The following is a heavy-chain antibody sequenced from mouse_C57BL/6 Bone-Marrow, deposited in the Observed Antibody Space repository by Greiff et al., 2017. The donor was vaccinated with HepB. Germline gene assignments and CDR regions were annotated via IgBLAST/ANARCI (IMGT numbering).Heavy chain of an antibody. Sequence: VQLQQSGAELVKPGASVKLSCKASGYTFTEYTIHWVKQRSGQGLEWIGWFYPGSGSIKYNEKFKDKATLTADKSSSTVYMELSRLTSEDSAVYFCARHEAKYYYGSRYWYFDVWGTGTTVTVSS. D-gene: IGHD1-1*01. J-gene: IGHJ1*03. CDR3: ARHEAKYYYGSRYWYFDV. CDR1: GYTFTEYT. V-gene: IGHV1-62-2*01. CDR2: FYPGSGSI.